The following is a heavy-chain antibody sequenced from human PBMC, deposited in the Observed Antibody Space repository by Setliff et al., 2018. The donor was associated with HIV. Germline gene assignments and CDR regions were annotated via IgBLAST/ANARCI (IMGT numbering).Heavy chain of an antibody. CDR3: ARHVFVGIGGYDAFDI. V-gene: IGHV4-59*08. J-gene: IGHJ3*02. CDR1: GGSISSHY. Sequence: ASETLSLTCTVSGGSISSHYWSWIRQPPLKGLEWIGYIYYSGSTNYNPSLKSRVTISVDTSKNQFSLKLSSVTAADTAVYYCARHVFVGIGGYDAFDIWGQGTMVTV. D-gene: IGHD3-10*01. CDR2: IYYSGST.